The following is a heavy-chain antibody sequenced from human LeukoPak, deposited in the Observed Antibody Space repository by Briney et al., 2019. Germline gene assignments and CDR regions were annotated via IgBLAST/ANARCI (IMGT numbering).Heavy chain of an antibody. V-gene: IGHV1-2*02. J-gene: IGHJ4*02. D-gene: IGHD3-9*01. CDR2: INPNNGDT. CDR3: ARSPHILTGENFDY. CDR1: GYTFTGYY. Sequence: VASVKVSCKASGYTFTGYYMHWVRQAPGQGLEWMGWINPNNGDTNYAQKFQDRVSMTRDTSISTAYMHLSRLRSADTAVYYCARSPHILTGENFDYWGQGTLLTVSS.